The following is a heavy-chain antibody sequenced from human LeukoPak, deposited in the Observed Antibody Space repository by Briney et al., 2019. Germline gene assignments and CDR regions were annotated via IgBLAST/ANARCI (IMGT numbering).Heavy chain of an antibody. Sequence: ASVKLSCKASGYTFTSYDINWVRQATGQGLEWVGWINPNSGGTNYAQKFQGRVTMTRDTSISTDYMELRRLRSDDTAVYYCARDFGSGSYGVGRVDYWGQGTLVTVSS. J-gene: IGHJ4*02. V-gene: IGHV1-2*02. CDR1: GYTFTSYD. CDR2: INPNSGGT. D-gene: IGHD3-10*01. CDR3: ARDFGSGSYGVGRVDY.